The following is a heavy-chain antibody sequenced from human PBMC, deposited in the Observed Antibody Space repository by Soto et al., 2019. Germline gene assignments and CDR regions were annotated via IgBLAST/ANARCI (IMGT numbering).Heavy chain of an antibody. V-gene: IGHV3-30*18. CDR2: ISYDGSNK. CDR1: GFTFRSYG. Sequence: QVQMVESGGGVVQPGRSLRLSCAASGFTFRSYGMHWVRQAPGKGLEWVAVISYDGSNKYYADSVKCRLTISRDNSKNTLYLQMNSLRAEDTAVYYCAKEGTLWFGELFSSLLGMDVWGQGTTVTVSS. CDR3: AKEGTLWFGELFSSLLGMDV. J-gene: IGHJ6*02. D-gene: IGHD3-10*01.